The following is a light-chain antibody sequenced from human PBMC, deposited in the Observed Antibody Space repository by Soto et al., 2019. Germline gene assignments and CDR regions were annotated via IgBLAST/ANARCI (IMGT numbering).Light chain of an antibody. J-gene: IGKJ1*01. CDR3: QQYGSSRTWT. CDR2: GAS. CDR1: QSVSSSY. V-gene: IGKV3-20*01. Sequence: EIVLTQSPGTLSLSPGERATLSCRASQSVSSSYLAWYQQKPGQAPRLLIYGASSRATGNPDRFSGSGSGTDFSLSISRLEPEDFAVYYCQQYGSSRTWTFGQGTKVDIK.